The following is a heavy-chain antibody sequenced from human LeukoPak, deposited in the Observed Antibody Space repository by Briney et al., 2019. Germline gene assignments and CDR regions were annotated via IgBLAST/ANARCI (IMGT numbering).Heavy chain of an antibody. Sequence: ASVKVSCKASGYTFTSYGISWVRQAPGQGLEWMGWISAYNGNTNYAQKLQGRVTMTTDTSTSTAYMELRSLRSDDTAVYYCARDLTDILTGYPDYWGQGTPVTVSS. CDR3: ARDLTDILTGYPDY. D-gene: IGHD3-9*01. CDR1: GYTFTSYG. CDR2: ISAYNGNT. J-gene: IGHJ4*02. V-gene: IGHV1-18*01.